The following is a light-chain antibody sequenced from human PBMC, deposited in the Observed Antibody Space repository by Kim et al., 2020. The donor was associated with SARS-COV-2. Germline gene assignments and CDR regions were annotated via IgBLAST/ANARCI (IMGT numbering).Light chain of an antibody. Sequence: VSVGDRVTIACQASQDIRDNLSWFQQKPGKAPKLLSYDASSLERGVPSRFSGSGSGTDFTFTISSLQPDDIATYYCQQSDDVPYTFGQGTKVDIK. V-gene: IGKV1-33*01. CDR1: QDIRDN. CDR2: DAS. CDR3: QQSDDVPYT. J-gene: IGKJ2*01.